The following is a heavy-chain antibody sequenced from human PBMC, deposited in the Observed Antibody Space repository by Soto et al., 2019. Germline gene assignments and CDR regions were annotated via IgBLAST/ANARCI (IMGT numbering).Heavy chain of an antibody. J-gene: IGHJ4*02. CDR2: ISYDGSNK. CDR3: ARDRIGGYGSSHFDY. V-gene: IGHV3-30-3*01. D-gene: IGHD6-6*01. Sequence: QVQLVESGGGVVQPGRSLRLSCAASGFTFSSYAMHWVRQAPGKGLEWVAVISYDGSNKYYADSVKGRFTISRDNSKNTLYLQMNSLRAEDTAVYYCARDRIGGYGSSHFDYWCQGTLVTVSS. CDR1: GFTFSSYA.